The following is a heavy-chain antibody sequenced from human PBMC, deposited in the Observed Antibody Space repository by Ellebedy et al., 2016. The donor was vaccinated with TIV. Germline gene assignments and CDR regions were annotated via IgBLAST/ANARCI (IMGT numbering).Heavy chain of an antibody. V-gene: IGHV3-48*02. D-gene: IGHD3-22*01. CDR2: IDSSKNII. CDR3: ARDSEDSMAYYFDL. CDR1: GFTFSSYS. Sequence: GGSLRLXCAASGFTFSSYSFNWVRQAPGKGLEWISSIDSSKNIIDYADSVKGRFTISRDDAKNSVFLQMKSLRDEDTALYYCARDSEDSMAYYFDLWGPGVLVTVSS. J-gene: IGHJ4*02.